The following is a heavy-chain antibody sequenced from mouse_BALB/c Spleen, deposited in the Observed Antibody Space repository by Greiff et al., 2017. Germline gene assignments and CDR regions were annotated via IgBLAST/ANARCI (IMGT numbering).Heavy chain of an antibody. V-gene: IGHV1-18*01. J-gene: IGHJ4*01. CDR3: ARTYYRGDAMDY. Sequence: EVQLQQSGPELVKPGASVKIPCKASGYTFPDYNMDWVKQSHGKSLEWIGDINPNNGGTIYNQKFKGKATLTVDKSSSTAYMELRSLTSEDTAVYYCARTYYRGDAMDYWGQGTSVTVSA. CDR2: INPNNGGT. CDR1: GYTFPDYN. D-gene: IGHD2-14*01.